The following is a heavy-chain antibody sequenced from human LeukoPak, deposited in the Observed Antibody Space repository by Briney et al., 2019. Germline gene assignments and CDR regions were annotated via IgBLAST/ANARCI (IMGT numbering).Heavy chain of an antibody. CDR1: GFTFSSYG. J-gene: IGHJ4*02. V-gene: IGHV3-30*02. Sequence: GGSLRLSCAASGFTFSSYGMHWVRQAPGKGREWVAFIRYDGSNKYYADSVKGRFTISRDNSKNTLYLQMNSLRAEDTAVYYCAKPYQGPGYYDSSGYYLKYWGQGTLVTVSS. CDR2: IRYDGSNK. D-gene: IGHD3-22*01. CDR3: AKPYQGPGYYDSSGYYLKY.